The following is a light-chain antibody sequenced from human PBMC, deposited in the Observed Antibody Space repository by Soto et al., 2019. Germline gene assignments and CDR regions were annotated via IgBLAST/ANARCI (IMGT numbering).Light chain of an antibody. J-gene: IGKJ2*01. CDR3: QQYNNWPPGT. CDR1: QSVSSN. V-gene: IGKV3-15*01. CDR2: GAS. Sequence: EIVMTQSPATLSVSPGERATLSCRASQSVSSNLAWYQQKPGQAPRLLIYGASTRATGIPARFSGSGSGTEFPPTISSLQSEDFAVYYCQQYNNWPPGTFGQGTKLEIK.